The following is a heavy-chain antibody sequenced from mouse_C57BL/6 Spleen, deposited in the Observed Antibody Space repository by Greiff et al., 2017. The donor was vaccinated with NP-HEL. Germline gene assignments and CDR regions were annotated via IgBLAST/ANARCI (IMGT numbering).Heavy chain of an antibody. CDR2: FHPYNDDT. J-gene: IGHJ3*01. Sequence: QVQLKESGAELVKPGASVKMSCKASGYTFTTYPIEWMKQNHGKSLEWIGNFHPYNDDTKYNEKFKGKATLTVEKSSSTVYLELSRLTSDDSAVYYWARSIYDYDAPFAYWGQGTLVTVSA. CDR1: GYTFTTYP. V-gene: IGHV1-47*01. D-gene: IGHD2-4*01. CDR3: ARSIYDYDAPFAY.